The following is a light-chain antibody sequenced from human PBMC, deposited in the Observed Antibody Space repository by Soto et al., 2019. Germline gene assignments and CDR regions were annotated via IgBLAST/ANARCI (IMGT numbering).Light chain of an antibody. CDR3: QQYNSYWT. V-gene: IGKV1-39*01. J-gene: IGKJ1*01. CDR1: QGISTY. CDR2: AAS. Sequence: IQMTQSPSTLSASVGDRVTITCRASQGISTYLNWYQQKPGKAPKLLIYAASSLQSGVPSRFSGSGSGTDFTLTISSLQPDDFATYYCQQYNSYWTFGQGTKVDIK.